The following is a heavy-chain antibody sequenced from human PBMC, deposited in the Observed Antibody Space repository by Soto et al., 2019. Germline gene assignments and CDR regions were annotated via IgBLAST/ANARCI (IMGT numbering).Heavy chain of an antibody. Sequence: GGSLRLSCAASGFTFSNDWMNWVRQAPGKWLEWVGRIKSKTDGGTTDYPAVVKGRFTISRDDSKNTLYLQMNSLKTEDTAVYYCTTYNWGSLPYWGQGTLVTVSS. J-gene: IGHJ4*02. V-gene: IGHV3-15*07. D-gene: IGHD7-27*01. CDR1: GFTFSNDW. CDR2: IKSKTDGGTT. CDR3: TTYNWGSLPY.